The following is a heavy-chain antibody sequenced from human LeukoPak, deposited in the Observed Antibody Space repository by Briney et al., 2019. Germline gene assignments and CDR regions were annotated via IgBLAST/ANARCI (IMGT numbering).Heavy chain of an antibody. Sequence: GGSLRLSCAASGFSISSYEMNWVRQAPGKGLEWVSYISSSGSTIYYADSVKGRFTISRDNAKNSLYLQMNSVRAEDTAVYYCARVELAPYYYYMDVWGKGTTVTVSS. CDR1: GFSISSYE. D-gene: IGHD1-26*01. CDR2: ISSSGSTI. V-gene: IGHV3-48*03. CDR3: ARVELAPYYYYMDV. J-gene: IGHJ6*03.